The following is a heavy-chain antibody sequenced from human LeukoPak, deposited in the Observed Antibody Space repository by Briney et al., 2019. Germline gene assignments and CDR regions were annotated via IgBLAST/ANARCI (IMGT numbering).Heavy chain of an antibody. V-gene: IGHV1-24*01. CDR3: AAVLYSSNLAWFDP. D-gene: IGHD6-13*01. J-gene: IGHJ5*02. CDR1: GYTVPELS. Sequence: ASVRVSCKVSGYTVPELSMNWVRQAPGKGLEWMGGFDFEPGETIYAQKFQGRFTMTEDSSVNIAYMELNSLISEDTAVYYCAAVLYSSNLAWFDPWGQGTLVTVSS. CDR2: FDFEPGET.